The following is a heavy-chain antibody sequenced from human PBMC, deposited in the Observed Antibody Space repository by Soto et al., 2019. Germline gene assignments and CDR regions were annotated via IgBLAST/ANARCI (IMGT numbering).Heavy chain of an antibody. D-gene: IGHD4-17*01. V-gene: IGHV4-30-4*01. CDR2: IYYSGST. Sequence: PSETLSLTCTVSGGSISSGDYYWSWIRQPPGKGLEWIGYIYYSGSTYYNPSLKSRVTISVDTSKNQFSLKLSSVTAADTAVYYCARDSRHDYGNYQYYYYGMDVWGQGTTVTVSS. CDR1: GGSISSGDYY. CDR3: ARDSRHDYGNYQYYYYGMDV. J-gene: IGHJ6*02.